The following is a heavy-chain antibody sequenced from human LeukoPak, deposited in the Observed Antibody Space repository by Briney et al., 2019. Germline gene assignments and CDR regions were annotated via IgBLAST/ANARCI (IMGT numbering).Heavy chain of an antibody. D-gene: IGHD1-26*01. V-gene: IGHV3-11*06. J-gene: IGHJ4*02. CDR1: GFTVSDYY. CDR2: IDRSGTYT. CDR3: ARGSGGSEYYFDY. Sequence: GGSLRLSCAASGFTVSDYYMNWIRQAPGKGLEWVSYIDRSGTYTNYADSVKGRFTISRDNAKNSLYLQMNSLRAEDTAVYYCARGSGGSEYYFDYWGQGTLVTVSS.